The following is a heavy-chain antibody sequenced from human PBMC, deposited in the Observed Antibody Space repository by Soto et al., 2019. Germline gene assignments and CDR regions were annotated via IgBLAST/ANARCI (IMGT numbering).Heavy chain of an antibody. CDR3: TQIVLVAASWTVDI. V-gene: IGHV3-30*03. D-gene: IGHD2-15*01. CDR2: ISYDGNKK. J-gene: IGHJ3*02. CDR1: GFTFSGYS. Sequence: GGSLRLSCAASGFTFSGYSMHWVRQVPGKGLEWVAVISYDGNKKSYADSVKGRFTISRDNSKNTLFLQMNSLRSEDTAVYFCTQIVLVAASWTVDIWGQGTTVTVSS.